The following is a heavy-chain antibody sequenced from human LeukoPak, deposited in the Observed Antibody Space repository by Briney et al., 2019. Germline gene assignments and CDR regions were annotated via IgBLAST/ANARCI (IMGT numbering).Heavy chain of an antibody. V-gene: IGHV1-18*01. J-gene: IGHJ4*02. D-gene: IGHD1-1*01. Sequence: ASVKVSCKASGYTFTSYGISWVRQAPGQGLEWMGWISAYNGNTNYAQKLQGRVTMTTDTSTDTAYMELSSLRSEDTAVYYCATVGTTGSPDYWGQGTLVTVSS. CDR2: ISAYNGNT. CDR3: ATVGTTGSPDY. CDR1: GYTFTSYG.